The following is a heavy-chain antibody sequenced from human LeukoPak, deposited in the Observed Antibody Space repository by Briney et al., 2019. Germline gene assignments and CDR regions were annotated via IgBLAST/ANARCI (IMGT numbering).Heavy chain of an antibody. V-gene: IGHV1-2*02. CDR2: INPNSGGT. J-gene: IGHJ6*03. D-gene: IGHD4-23*01. CDR1: GYTFTGYY. CDR3: ARDYGGNSPHMDV. Sequence: ASVKVSCKASGYTFTGYYMHWVRQAPVQGLEWMGWINPNSGGTNYAQKFQGRVTMTRDTSISTAYMELSRLRSDDTAVYYCARDYGGNSPHMDVWGKGTTVTVSS.